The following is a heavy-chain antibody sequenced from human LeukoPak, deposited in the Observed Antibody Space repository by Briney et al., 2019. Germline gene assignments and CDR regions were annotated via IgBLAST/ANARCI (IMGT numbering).Heavy chain of an antibody. Sequence: SETLSLTCTVSRASISIYSWSWIRQPPGQGLEWLGYIYYSGSPNYNPSLKNRVTMSVDTSRNPFSLRVNSVTAADTAVYYCAKSNRYCDTASCYEAFDIWGQGTMVTVSS. CDR2: IYYSGSP. CDR1: RASISIYS. J-gene: IGHJ3*02. CDR3: AKSNRYCDTASCYEAFDI. D-gene: IGHD2-2*01. V-gene: IGHV4-59*03.